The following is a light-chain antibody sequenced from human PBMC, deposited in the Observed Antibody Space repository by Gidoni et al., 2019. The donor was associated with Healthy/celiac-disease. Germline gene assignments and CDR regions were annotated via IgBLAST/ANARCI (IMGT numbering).Light chain of an antibody. V-gene: IGKV3-15*01. CDR3: QQYNNWPPIT. J-gene: IGKJ5*01. CDR1: QSGSIN. CDR2: DAS. Sequence: EIVMTQSPAPLSVSPGERATLSCRASQSGSINLAWYQQKPGQAPRLLVSDASTSATGIPARFSGSGSGTEFTLTISSLQSAEFAVYYCQQYNNWPPITFGQGTRLEIK.